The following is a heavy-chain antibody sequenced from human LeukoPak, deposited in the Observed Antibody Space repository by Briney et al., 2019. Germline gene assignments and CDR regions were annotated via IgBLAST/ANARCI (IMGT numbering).Heavy chain of an antibody. V-gene: IGHV3-53*01. CDR1: GFTLSSNY. D-gene: IGHD2/OR15-2a*01. Sequence: PGGSLRLSCAASGFTLSSNYMSWVRQAPRKGLEWVSVIYSGGSTYYADSVKGRFTISRDNSKNTLYLQMNSLRAKDTAVYYCASFQVGYWGQGTLVTVSS. J-gene: IGHJ4*02. CDR3: ASFQVGY. CDR2: IYSGGST.